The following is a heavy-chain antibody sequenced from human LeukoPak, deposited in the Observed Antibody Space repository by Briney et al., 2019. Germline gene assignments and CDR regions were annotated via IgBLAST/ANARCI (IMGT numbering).Heavy chain of an antibody. CDR1: GFTLSIYW. CDR3: ARAGEMRYMDA. CDR2: INPDGSIA. D-gene: IGHD5-24*01. J-gene: IGHJ6*03. V-gene: IGHV3-74*01. Sequence: QPGGSLRLSCVGSGFTLSIYWMYWIRQRPGKGLLWVARINPDGSIADYTDSVKGRFTISRDNVKNTLYLQMNSLRADDTAIYYCARAGEMRYMDAWGKGTAVTVSS.